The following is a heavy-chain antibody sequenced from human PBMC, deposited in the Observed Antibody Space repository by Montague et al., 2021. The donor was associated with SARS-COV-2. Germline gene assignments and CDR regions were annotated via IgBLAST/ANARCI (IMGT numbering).Heavy chain of an antibody. Sequence: CAISGDSVCSNHAAWNWIRQSSSRGLERLGRTHYRSKWNNDYAVSVKSRITINPDTSKNQFSLQLNSVTPEDTAVYYCARGGSWLYYFDYWGQGTLVTVSS. D-gene: IGHD6-13*01. J-gene: IGHJ4*02. V-gene: IGHV6-1*01. CDR2: THYRSKWNN. CDR1: GDSVCSNHAA. CDR3: ARGGSWLYYFDY.